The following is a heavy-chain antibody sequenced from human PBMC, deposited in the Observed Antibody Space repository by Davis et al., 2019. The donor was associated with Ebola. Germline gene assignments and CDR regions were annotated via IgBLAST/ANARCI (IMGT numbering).Heavy chain of an antibody. CDR1: GDSISSGSYY. CDR2: IYGGGST. Sequence: SETLSLTCTVSGDSISSGSYYWSWIRQPAGKGLEWIGRIYGGGSTTYNPSLDSRVTMSVDRSKNQFSLKLTSVTAADTAVYFCARGQESSYTVKWARFDSWGQGILVTVSS. CDR3: ARGQESSYTVKWARFDS. D-gene: IGHD1-26*01. V-gene: IGHV4-61*02. J-gene: IGHJ4*02.